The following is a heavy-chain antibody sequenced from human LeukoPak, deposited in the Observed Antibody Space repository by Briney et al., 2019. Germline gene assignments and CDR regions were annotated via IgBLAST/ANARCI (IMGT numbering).Heavy chain of an antibody. Sequence: PSETLSLTCTVSGGSISSSSYFWGWIRQPPGKGLEWIGSIYYSGNTYYNPSLKSRVTISVDTSKNQFSLKLRSVTAADTAVYYCARVGYMTTVTTFSIYAMDVWGQGTTVTVFS. J-gene: IGHJ6*02. V-gene: IGHV4-39*01. CDR3: ARVGYMTTVTTFSIYAMDV. D-gene: IGHD4-17*01. CDR1: GGSISSSSYF. CDR2: IYYSGNT.